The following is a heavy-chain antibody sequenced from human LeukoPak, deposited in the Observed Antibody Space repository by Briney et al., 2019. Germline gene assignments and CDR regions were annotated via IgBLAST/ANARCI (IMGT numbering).Heavy chain of an antibody. V-gene: IGHV1-18*04. J-gene: IGHJ5*02. Sequence: ASVKVSCKASGYTFTSYGISWVRQAPGQGPEWMGWISAYNGNTNYAQKLQGRVTMTTDTSTSTAYMELRSLRSDDTAVYYCARLYCSSTSCYISGWSDPWGQGTLVTVSS. CDR3: ARLYCSSTSCYISGWSDP. D-gene: IGHD2-2*02. CDR2: ISAYNGNT. CDR1: GYTFTSYG.